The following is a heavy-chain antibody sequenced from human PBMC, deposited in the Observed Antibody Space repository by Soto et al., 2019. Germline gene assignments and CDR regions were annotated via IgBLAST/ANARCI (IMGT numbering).Heavy chain of an antibody. V-gene: IGHV1-69*13. Sequence: LVKVSCKASGGTFSSYAISWVRQAPGQGLEWMGGIIPIFGTANYAQKFQGRVTITADESTSTAYMELSSLRSEDTAVYYCARAERSSSIAPYYGMDVWGQGTTVTVSS. CDR2: IIPIFGTA. CDR1: GGTFSSYA. J-gene: IGHJ6*02. D-gene: IGHD6-6*01. CDR3: ARAERSSSIAPYYGMDV.